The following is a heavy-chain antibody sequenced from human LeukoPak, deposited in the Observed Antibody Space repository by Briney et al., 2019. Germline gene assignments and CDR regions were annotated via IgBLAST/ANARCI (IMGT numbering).Heavy chain of an antibody. D-gene: IGHD2-2*01. CDR3: ARRELIVVVPAASGAFDI. CDR1: GFTFDDYG. J-gene: IGHJ3*02. Sequence: GSLRLSCATSGFTFDDYGMSWIRQPPGKGLEWIGEINHSGSTNYNPSLKSRVTISVDTSKNQFSLKLSSVTAADTAVYYCARRELIVVVPAASGAFDIWGQGTMVTVSS. CDR2: INHSGST. V-gene: IGHV4-34*01.